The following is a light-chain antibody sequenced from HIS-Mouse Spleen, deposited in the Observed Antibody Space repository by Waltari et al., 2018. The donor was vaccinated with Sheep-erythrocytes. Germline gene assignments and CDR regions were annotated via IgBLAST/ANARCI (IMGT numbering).Light chain of an antibody. CDR3: CSYAGSYNHV. Sequence: QSALTQPRSVSGSPGQSVPIPCTGPSSDFGAYNYVPWYQQHPGKAPKLMIYDVSKRPSGVPDRFSGSKSGNTASLTISGLQAEDEADYYCCSYAGSYNHVFATGTKVTVL. V-gene: IGLV2-11*01. J-gene: IGLJ1*01. CDR1: SSDFGAYNY. CDR2: DVS.